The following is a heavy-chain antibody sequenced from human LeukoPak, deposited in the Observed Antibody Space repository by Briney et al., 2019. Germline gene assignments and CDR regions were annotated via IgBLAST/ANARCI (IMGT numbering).Heavy chain of an antibody. Sequence: SETLSLTCAVYGGSFSGYYWSWIRRPPGKGLEWIGEINHSGSTNYNPSLKSRVTISVDTSKNQFSLKLSSVTAADTAVYYCARGSYSSGWYAANAFDIWGQGTMVTVSS. V-gene: IGHV4-34*01. CDR1: GGSFSGYY. J-gene: IGHJ3*02. D-gene: IGHD6-19*01. CDR2: INHSGST. CDR3: ARGSYSSGWYAANAFDI.